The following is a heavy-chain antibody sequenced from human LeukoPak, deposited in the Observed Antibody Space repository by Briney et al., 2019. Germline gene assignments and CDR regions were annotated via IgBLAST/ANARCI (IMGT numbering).Heavy chain of an antibody. J-gene: IGHJ3*02. CDR1: GFTFSSYA. D-gene: IGHD1-26*01. CDR3: ARDRSMRLLGGGAFDI. CDR2: ISYDGSNK. V-gene: IGHV3-30*09. Sequence: PGGSLRLSCAASGFTFSSYAMHWVRQAPGKGLEWVAVISYDGSNKYYADSVKGRFAISRDNSKNTLYLQMNSVRAEDTAVYYCARDRSMRLLGGGAFDIWGQGTMVTVSS.